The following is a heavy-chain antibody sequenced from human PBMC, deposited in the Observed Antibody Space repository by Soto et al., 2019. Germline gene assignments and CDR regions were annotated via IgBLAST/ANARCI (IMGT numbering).Heavy chain of an antibody. CDR3: AREERNLNRPYYYYYMDV. D-gene: IGHD1-1*01. V-gene: IGHV3-21*01. CDR2: ISSSSSYI. Sequence: GGSLRLSCAASGFTFSSYSMNWVRQAPGKGLEWVSSISSSSSYIYYADSVKGRFTISRDNAKNSLYLQMNSLRAEDTAVYYCAREERNLNRPYYYYYMDVWGKGTTVTVSS. CDR1: GFTFSSYS. J-gene: IGHJ6*03.